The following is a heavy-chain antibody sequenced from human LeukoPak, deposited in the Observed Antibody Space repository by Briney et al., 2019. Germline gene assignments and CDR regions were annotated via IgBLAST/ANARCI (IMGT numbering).Heavy chain of an antibody. Sequence: ASVKVSCKASGGTFTFGTAGVTWVRQASGQRLEWLGGIIPLFDSPRYAPSFRGRLTITADRFSGVAYMDLSSLSSEDTAVYYCARAYIVTTNGDNVYYYMDVWGTGTTVTVSS. J-gene: IGHJ6*03. CDR2: IIPLFDSP. CDR1: GGTFTFGTAG. D-gene: IGHD5-12*01. V-gene: IGHV1-69*06. CDR3: ARAYIVTTNGDNVYYYMDV.